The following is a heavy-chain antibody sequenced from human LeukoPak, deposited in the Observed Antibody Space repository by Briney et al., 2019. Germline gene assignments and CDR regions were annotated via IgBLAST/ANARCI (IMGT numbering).Heavy chain of an antibody. V-gene: IGHV1-46*01. Sequence: ASVKVSCKASGYTFTSYYMHWVRQAPGQGLEWMGITNPSGGSTSYAQKFQGRVTMTRDTSTSTVYMELSSLRSEDTAVYYCARYIVVVPAATQGFYYYGMDVWGQGTTVTVSS. CDR2: TNPSGGST. J-gene: IGHJ6*02. D-gene: IGHD2-2*01. CDR1: GYTFTSYY. CDR3: ARYIVVVPAATQGFYYYGMDV.